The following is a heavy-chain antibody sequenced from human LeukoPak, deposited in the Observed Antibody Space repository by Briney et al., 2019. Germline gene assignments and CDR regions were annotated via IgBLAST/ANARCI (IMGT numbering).Heavy chain of an antibody. D-gene: IGHD5-12*01. Sequence: PSETLSLTCTVSGGSISSYYWSWIRQPPGKGLEWIGYIYYSGSTNYNPSLKSRVTISVDTSKNQFSLKLSSVTAADTALYYCARLRGYTDGNPGYWGQGSLVTVSS. CDR3: ARLRGYTDGNPGY. J-gene: IGHJ4*02. CDR1: GGSISSYY. V-gene: IGHV4-59*08. CDR2: IYYSGST.